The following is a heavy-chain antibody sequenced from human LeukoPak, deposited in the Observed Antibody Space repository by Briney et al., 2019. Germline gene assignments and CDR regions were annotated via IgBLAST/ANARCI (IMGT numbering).Heavy chain of an antibody. CDR3: AIFLGYCSGGSCYRGGYFDY. CDR1: GYTFTSYD. Sequence: GASVKVSCRASGYTFTSYDINWVRQVTGQGLEWMGWMNPNSGNTGYAQKFQGRVTMTRNTSKSTAYMELSSLRSEDTAVYYCAIFLGYCSGGSCYRGGYFDYWGQGTLVTVSS. CDR2: MNPNSGNT. D-gene: IGHD2-15*01. V-gene: IGHV1-8*01. J-gene: IGHJ4*02.